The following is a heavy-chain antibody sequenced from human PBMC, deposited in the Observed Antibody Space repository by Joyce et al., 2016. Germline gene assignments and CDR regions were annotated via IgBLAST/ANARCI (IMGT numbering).Heavy chain of an antibody. J-gene: IGHJ4*02. Sequence: EVQLVESGGGLVQPGGSLRLSCAASGFSCNTYSINRVCQAAGKGLEWLSYISARSGTIYYADSVKGRFTISRDNAKNSVYLQMNSLRDEDTAVYYCARVGRTGYTCDYWGQGTLVTVSS. CDR3: ARVGRTGYTCDY. D-gene: IGHD5-24*01. CDR1: GFSCNTYS. V-gene: IGHV3-48*02. CDR2: ISARSGTI.